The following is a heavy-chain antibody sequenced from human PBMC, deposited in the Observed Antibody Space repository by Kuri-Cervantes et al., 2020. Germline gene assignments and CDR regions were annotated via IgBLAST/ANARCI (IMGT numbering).Heavy chain of an antibody. CDR1: GFTLDDYA. CDR3: ARDDVTTSGLVYYYGMDV. V-gene: IGHV3-43D*04. CDR2: ISWDGGST. D-gene: IGHD3/OR15-3a*01. Sequence: GESLKISCAASGFTLDDYAMHWVRQAPGKGLEWVSLISWDGGSTYYADSVKGRFTISRDNAKNSLYLQMNSLRAEDTAVYYCARDDVTTSGLVYYYGMDVWGQGTTVTVSS. J-gene: IGHJ6*02.